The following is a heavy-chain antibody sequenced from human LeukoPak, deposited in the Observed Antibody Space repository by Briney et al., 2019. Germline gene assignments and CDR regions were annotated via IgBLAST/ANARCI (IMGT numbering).Heavy chain of an antibody. CDR3: ARVGGRLIDY. Sequence: SETLSLTCAVYGGSFSGYYWSWIRQPPGKGLEWIGEINHSGSTNYNPSLKSRGTISVDTSKNQFSLKLSSVTAADTAVYYCARVGGRLIDYWGQGTLVTVSS. CDR1: GGSFSGYY. V-gene: IGHV4-34*01. J-gene: IGHJ4*02. D-gene: IGHD2-8*01. CDR2: INHSGST.